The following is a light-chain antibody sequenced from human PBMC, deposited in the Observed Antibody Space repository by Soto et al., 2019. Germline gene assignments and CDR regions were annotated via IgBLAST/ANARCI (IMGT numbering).Light chain of an antibody. CDR3: QSYDSSLSGPV. CDR1: NSNIVAGYD. CDR2: GNS. J-gene: IGLJ1*01. V-gene: IGLV1-40*01. Sequence: HSVLTQPPSVSGAPGQRVTISCTGINSNIVAGYDVHWYQQLPGTAPKLVIYGNSNRPSGVPDRFSGSKSGTSASLAISGLQADDEADYYSQSYDSSLSGPVFGTGTKVTVL.